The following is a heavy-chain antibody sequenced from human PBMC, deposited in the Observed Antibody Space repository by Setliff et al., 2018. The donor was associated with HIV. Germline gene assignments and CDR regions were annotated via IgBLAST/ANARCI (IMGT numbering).Heavy chain of an antibody. J-gene: IGHJ6*02. D-gene: IGHD1-26*01. CDR3: ARVSGGRPGNYYYAMDV. CDR2: INTGNENT. Sequence: GASVKVSCKASGYTFSQYALHWVRQAPGQGLEWMGWINTGNENTRYSQKFQGRVSIIRGTSANTAYMELTNLRSDDSAIYYCARVSGGRPGNYYYAMDVWGQGTTVTVSS. V-gene: IGHV1-3*04. CDR1: GYTFSQYA.